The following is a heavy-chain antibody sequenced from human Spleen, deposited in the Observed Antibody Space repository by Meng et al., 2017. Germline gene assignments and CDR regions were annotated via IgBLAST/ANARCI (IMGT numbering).Heavy chain of an antibody. CDR1: GYTFIGSY. J-gene: IGHJ4*02. D-gene: IGHD3-22*01. Sequence: QAELVQSGAEVKKPGASVKVSCKASGYTFIGSYMHWVRQAPGQGLEWMGRINPNSGGTNYAQKFQGRVTMTRDTSISTAYMEMSRLRSDDTAVYYCARDSSGYYGTFDYWGQGTLITVSS. CDR2: INPNSGGT. V-gene: IGHV1-2*06. CDR3: ARDSSGYYGTFDY.